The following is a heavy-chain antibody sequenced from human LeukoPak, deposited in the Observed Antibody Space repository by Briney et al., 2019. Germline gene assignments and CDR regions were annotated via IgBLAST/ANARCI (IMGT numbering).Heavy chain of an antibody. CDR2: ISGSGDNT. J-gene: IGHJ4*02. Sequence: GGSLRLSCAASGYTFSGYAMSWVRQAPGKGLEWVSVISGSGDNTYYADFVEGRFTISRDNSKDTLYLQMNSLRAEDTAVYYCAKSWKDFGVSIMPDGFNDWGQGTLVTLS. V-gene: IGHV3-23*01. CDR1: GYTFSGYA. D-gene: IGHD3-3*01. CDR3: AKSWKDFGVSIMPDGFND.